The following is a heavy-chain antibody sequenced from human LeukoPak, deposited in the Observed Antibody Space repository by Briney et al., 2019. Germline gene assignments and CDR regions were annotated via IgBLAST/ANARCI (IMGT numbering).Heavy chain of an antibody. D-gene: IGHD3-22*01. V-gene: IGHV3-9*01. CDR3: ARGDSTGFYYAVFED. J-gene: IGHJ4*02. CDR2: ISWESESI. Sequence: GRSLRLSCAASGFTFDDYGMHWVRQAPRKGLEWVAGISWESESIGYADSVRGRFTIPRDNAKNSLYLQMHSLRAEDTAFYYCARGDSTGFYYAVFEDWGQGTLVTVSS. CDR1: GFTFDDYG.